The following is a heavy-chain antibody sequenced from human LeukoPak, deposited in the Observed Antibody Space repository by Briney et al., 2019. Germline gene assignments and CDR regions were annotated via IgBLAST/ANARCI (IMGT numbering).Heavy chain of an antibody. CDR1: GYSFISNW. D-gene: IGHD2-21*02. J-gene: IGHJ4*02. CDR3: ARPSTADQSY. Sequence: GESLKISCKGSGYSFISNWVGWVRQMPGKGLEWMGIIYPGDSETRYSPSFQGQVTISADKSINTAYLQWSSLKASDTAMYYCARPSTADQSYWGLGTLVTVSS. V-gene: IGHV5-51*01. CDR2: IYPGDSET.